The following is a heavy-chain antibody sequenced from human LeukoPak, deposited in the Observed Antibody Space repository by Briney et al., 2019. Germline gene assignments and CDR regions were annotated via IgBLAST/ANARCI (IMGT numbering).Heavy chain of an antibody. CDR2: IYYSGST. V-gene: IGHV4-59*12. D-gene: IGHD1-26*01. J-gene: IGHJ6*03. Sequence: PSETLSLTCTVSGGSISSYYWSWIRQPPGKGLEWIGYIYYSGSTNYNPSLKSRVTMSVDTSKNQFSLKLSSVTAADTAVYYCARLFSGSYYYYYYMDVWGKGTTVTVSS. CDR3: ARLFSGSYYYYYYMDV. CDR1: GGSISSYY.